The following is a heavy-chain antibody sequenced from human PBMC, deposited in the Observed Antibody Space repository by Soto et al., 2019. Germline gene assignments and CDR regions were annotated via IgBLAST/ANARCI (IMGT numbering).Heavy chain of an antibody. V-gene: IGHV4-34*01. Sequence: ETLSLTCAVYGGSFSGYYWSWIRQPPGKGLEWIGEINHSGSANYNPSLKSRVTISVDTSKNQFSLKLSSVTAADTAVYYCARVARFKVDWGQGTLVTVSS. D-gene: IGHD3-3*01. CDR1: GGSFSGYY. J-gene: IGHJ4*02. CDR2: INHSGSA. CDR3: ARVARFKVD.